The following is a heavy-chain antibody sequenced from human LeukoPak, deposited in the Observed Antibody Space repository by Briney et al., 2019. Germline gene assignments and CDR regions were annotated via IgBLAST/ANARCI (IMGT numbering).Heavy chain of an antibody. CDR1: GFTFSRHP. Sequence: GGSLRLSCAASGFTFSRHPMHWVRQAPGKGLEWVAVILYDGSEKYYKESVKGRFTISRDNSKNTLYLQMDSLRPEDTAVYYCAKDPRTGAVSGIFYFDYWGQGTLLTVSS. CDR3: AKDPRTGAVSGIFYFDY. J-gene: IGHJ4*02. CDR2: ILYDGSEK. D-gene: IGHD6-19*01. V-gene: IGHV3-30*04.